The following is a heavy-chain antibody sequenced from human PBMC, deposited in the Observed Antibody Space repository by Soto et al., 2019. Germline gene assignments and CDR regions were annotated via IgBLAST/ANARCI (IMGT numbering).Heavy chain of an antibody. CDR3: ARFGLAPPQSGYLNWFDP. CDR1: GGSISSGDYY. V-gene: IGHV4-31*03. CDR2: ISYSGST. D-gene: IGHD3-22*01. Sequence: QVQLQESGPGLVKPSQTLSLTCTVSGGSISSGDYYWSWIRQHPGKGLEWIGYISYSGSTYYNPSLKSRVTMSVDTSKNQFSLKLRSVTAADTAVYYCARFGLAPPQSGYLNWFDPWGQGTLVSVSS. J-gene: IGHJ5*02.